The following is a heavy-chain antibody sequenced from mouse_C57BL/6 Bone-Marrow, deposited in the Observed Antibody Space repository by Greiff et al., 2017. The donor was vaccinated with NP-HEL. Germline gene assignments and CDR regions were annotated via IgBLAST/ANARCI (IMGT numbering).Heavy chain of an antibody. CDR2: INPSSGYT. J-gene: IGHJ1*03. Sequence: QVQLQQSGAELAKPGASVKLSCKASGYTFTSYWMHWVKQRPGQGLEWIGYINPSSGYTKYNQKFKDKATLTADKSSSTAYMQLSSLTYEDSAVYYCASSDYYGSRYEGYWYFDVWGTGTTVTVSS. D-gene: IGHD1-1*01. V-gene: IGHV1-7*01. CDR3: ASSDYYGSRYEGYWYFDV. CDR1: GYTFTSYW.